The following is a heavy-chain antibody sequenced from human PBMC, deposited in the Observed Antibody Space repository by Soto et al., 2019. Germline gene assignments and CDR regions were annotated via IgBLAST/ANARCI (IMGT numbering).Heavy chain of an antibody. CDR3: VKEELDDSSGYYYAEYFQH. CDR2: ISSNGGST. CDR1: GFTFSSFA. J-gene: IGHJ1*01. Sequence: GGFLRLSCSASGFTFSSFAMHSVRQAPGKGLEYVSAISSNGGSTYYADSVKGRFTISRDNSKNTLYLQMSSLRAEDTAVYYCVKEELDDSSGYYYAEYFQHWGQGTLVTVSS. V-gene: IGHV3-64D*08. D-gene: IGHD3-22*01.